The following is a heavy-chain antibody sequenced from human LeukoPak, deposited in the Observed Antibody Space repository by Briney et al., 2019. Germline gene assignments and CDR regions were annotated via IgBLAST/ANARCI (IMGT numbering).Heavy chain of an antibody. CDR2: IRYDGRNK. Sequence: SGGSLRLSCAASGFTFSSYGMHWVRQAPGKGLEWVAFIRYDGRNKYYVDSVKGRFTISRDNSKNTLYLQMNSLRAEDTAVYYCAKLYGDVDIVATIDNWGQGTLVTVSS. V-gene: IGHV3-30*02. CDR1: GFTFSSYG. CDR3: AKLYGDVDIVATIDN. D-gene: IGHD5-12*01. J-gene: IGHJ4*02.